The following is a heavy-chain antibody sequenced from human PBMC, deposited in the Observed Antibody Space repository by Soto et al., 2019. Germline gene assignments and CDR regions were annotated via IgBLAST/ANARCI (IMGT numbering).Heavy chain of an antibody. CDR3: ASNPPIWGGGSERGHYYYFYGMDV. CDR2: IIPIFGTA. J-gene: IGHJ6*02. Sequence: QVQLVQSGAEVKKPGSSVKVSCKASGGTFSSYAISWVRQAPGQGLEWMGGIIPIFGTADYAQKFEGRVTINADESTSTAYMEMSSLRSEDTAGSYCASNPPIWGGGSERGHYYYFYGMDVWAQGTTVTVS. D-gene: IGHD2-15*01. CDR1: GGTFSSYA. V-gene: IGHV1-69*12.